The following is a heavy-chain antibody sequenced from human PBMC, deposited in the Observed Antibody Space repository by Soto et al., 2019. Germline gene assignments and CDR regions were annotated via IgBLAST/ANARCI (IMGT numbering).Heavy chain of an antibody. Sequence: LRVSCVVSGFTFGDYYLNWIRQAPGKGLEWVSYISSGGSTIYYADSVKGRFNISRDNAKNSLYLQMNSLRAEETAVYYCARQRGYYDSSGLDYWGQGSLVTVSS. J-gene: IGHJ4*02. CDR2: ISSGGSTI. CDR3: ARQRGYYDSSGLDY. V-gene: IGHV3-11*01. D-gene: IGHD3-22*01. CDR1: GFTFGDYY.